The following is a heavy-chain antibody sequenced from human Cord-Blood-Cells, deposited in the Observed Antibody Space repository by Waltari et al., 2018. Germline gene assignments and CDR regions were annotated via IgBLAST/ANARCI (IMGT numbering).Heavy chain of an antibody. Sequence: EVQLVESGGGLIQPGGSLRLSCAASGFTVSSNYMSWVRQAPGKGLEWVSVIYSGGSTYYADSVKGRFTISRDNSKNTLYLQMNSLRAEDTAVYYCAAGYYYDSSGYYYGMDVWGQGTTVTVSS. D-gene: IGHD3-22*01. CDR3: AAGYYYDSSGYYYGMDV. CDR1: GFTVSSNY. J-gene: IGHJ6*02. V-gene: IGHV3-53*01. CDR2: IYSGGST.